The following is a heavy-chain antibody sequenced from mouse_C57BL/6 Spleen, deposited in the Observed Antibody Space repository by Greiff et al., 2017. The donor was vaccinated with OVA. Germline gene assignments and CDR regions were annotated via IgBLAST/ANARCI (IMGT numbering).Heavy chain of an antibody. CDR2: IDPETGGT. CDR1: GYTFTDYE. J-gene: IGHJ3*01. D-gene: IGHD2-3*01. V-gene: IGHV1-15*01. Sequence: VKVVESGAELVRPGASVTLSCKASGYTFTDYEMHWVKQTPVHGLEWIGAIDPETGGTAYNQKFKGKAILTADKSSSTAYMELRSLTSEDSAVYYCTREGVYDGYPFAYWGQGTLVTVSA. CDR3: TREGVYDGYPFAY.